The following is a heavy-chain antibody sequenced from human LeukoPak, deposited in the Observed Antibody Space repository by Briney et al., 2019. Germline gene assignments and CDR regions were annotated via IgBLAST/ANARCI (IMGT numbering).Heavy chain of an antibody. Sequence: ASVKVSCKASGYTFTSYGISWVRQAPGQGLEWMGWISAYNGNTNYAQKLQGRVTMTTDTSTSTAYMELSSLRSEDTAVYYCARSVDTAMVTVSYYFDYWGQGTLVTVSS. D-gene: IGHD5-18*01. V-gene: IGHV1-18*01. J-gene: IGHJ4*02. CDR1: GYTFTSYG. CDR2: ISAYNGNT. CDR3: ARSVDTAMVTVSYYFDY.